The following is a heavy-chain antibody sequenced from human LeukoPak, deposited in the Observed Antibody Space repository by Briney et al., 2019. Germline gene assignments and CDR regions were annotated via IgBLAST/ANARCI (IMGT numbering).Heavy chain of an antibody. J-gene: IGHJ5*02. Sequence: SETLSLTCTVSGGSINSNGYYRGWIRQPPGKGLEWIGSIYYSGSTFYNPSLKSRVTISVDTSKNQFSLKLSSVTAADTAVYYCARGLRRGWFDPWGQGTLVTVSS. CDR2: IYYSGST. CDR3: ARGLRRGWFDP. D-gene: IGHD4-17*01. V-gene: IGHV4-39*01. CDR1: GGSINSNGYY.